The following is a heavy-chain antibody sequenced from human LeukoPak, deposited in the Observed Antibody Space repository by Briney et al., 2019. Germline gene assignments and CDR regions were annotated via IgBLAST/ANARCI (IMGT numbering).Heavy chain of an antibody. CDR3: AKGHYTDV. J-gene: IGHJ6*03. V-gene: IGHV3-30*18. Sequence: GGSLRLSCAASGFTFSSYGMHWVRQAPGKGLEWVAVISYDGSNKYYADSVKGRFTISRDNSKNTLYLQMNSLRAEDTAVYYCAKGHYTDVWGKGTTVTVSS. CDR2: ISYDGSNK. CDR1: GFTFSSYG.